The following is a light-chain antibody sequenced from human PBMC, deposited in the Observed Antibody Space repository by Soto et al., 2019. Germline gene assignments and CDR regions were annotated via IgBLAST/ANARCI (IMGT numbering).Light chain of an antibody. J-gene: IGKJ4*01. Sequence: EIVLTQSPATLSLSPGERATLSCRASQSVSSYLAWYQQKPGQAPRLLIYDASNRATGIPARFSGSGSGTDFTLTISSLEPEDLEVYYCQQRRNLRLNFGEGTKV. CDR2: DAS. V-gene: IGKV3-11*01. CDR3: QQRRNLRLN. CDR1: QSVSSY.